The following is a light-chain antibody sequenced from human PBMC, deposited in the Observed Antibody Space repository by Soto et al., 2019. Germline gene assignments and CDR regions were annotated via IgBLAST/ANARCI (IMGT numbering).Light chain of an antibody. J-gene: IGLJ1*01. CDR3: SSYSISTAYL. Sequence: QSVLTQPASVSGSPGQSITISCTGTSSDVGGYDYVSWYQLHPGKAPKLMVFEVSNRPSGVSYRFSGSKSGNTASLTISGLQAEDEDDYFCSSYSISTAYLFGPGTQATVL. CDR1: SSDVGGYDY. CDR2: EVS. V-gene: IGLV2-14*01.